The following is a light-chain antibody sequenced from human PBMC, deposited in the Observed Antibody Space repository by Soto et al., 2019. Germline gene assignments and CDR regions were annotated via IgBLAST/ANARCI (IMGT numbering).Light chain of an antibody. CDR1: QSVGSSY. V-gene: IGKV3-20*01. J-gene: IGKJ2*01. Sequence: EIVLTQSPGTLSLSPGERAALSCRASQSVGSSYLAWYQQKPGQAPRLLIYGASSRATGFPDRFRGSGSGTDFTLTITRLEPEDFAVYYCQQYGSSPYTFGQGTKLEIK. CDR3: QQYGSSPYT. CDR2: GAS.